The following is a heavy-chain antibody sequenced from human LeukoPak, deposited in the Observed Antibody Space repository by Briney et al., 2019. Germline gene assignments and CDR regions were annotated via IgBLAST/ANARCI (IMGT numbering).Heavy chain of an antibody. CDR2: IDRDGSRI. V-gene: IGHV3-74*01. D-gene: IGHD4-23*01. Sequence: GGSLRLSCAVSGFTFSSYWMHWVRHAPGKGLVWVSRIDRDGSRINYADSVKGRFTISGDNGKNTLFLQMNSLRAEDAAVYYCVRGNDYGGPHYWGQGTLVTVSS. CDR1: GFTFSSYW. J-gene: IGHJ4*02. CDR3: VRGNDYGGPHY.